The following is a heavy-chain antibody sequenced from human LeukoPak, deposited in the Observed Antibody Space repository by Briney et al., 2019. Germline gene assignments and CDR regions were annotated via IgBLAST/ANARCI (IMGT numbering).Heavy chain of an antibody. J-gene: IGHJ4*02. CDR1: GFTFSGSA. Sequence: GGSLRLSCAASGFTFSGSAMHWVRQASEKGLEWVGRIRSKANSYATAYAASVKGRFTISRDDSKNTAYLQMNSLKTEDTAVYYCTRKPRSSSGWYHYWGQGTLVTVSS. CDR2: IRSKANSYAT. V-gene: IGHV3-73*01. CDR3: TRKPRSSSGWYHY. D-gene: IGHD6-19*01.